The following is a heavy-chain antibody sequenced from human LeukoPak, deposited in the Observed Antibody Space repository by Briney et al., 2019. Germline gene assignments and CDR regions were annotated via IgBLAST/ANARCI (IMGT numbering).Heavy chain of an antibody. CDR3: ARHVGGILPAAFDY. CDR2: IYPGDSDT. V-gene: IGHV5-51*01. Sequence: GESLKISCKGSGYSFRTYWIAWVRQMPGKGLEWMGIIYPGDSDTTYSPSFQGQVTISADKSINTAYLQWSSLKTSDTAIYYCARHVGGILPAAFDYWGQGSLVTVSS. J-gene: IGHJ4*02. CDR1: GYSFRTYW. D-gene: IGHD2-2*01.